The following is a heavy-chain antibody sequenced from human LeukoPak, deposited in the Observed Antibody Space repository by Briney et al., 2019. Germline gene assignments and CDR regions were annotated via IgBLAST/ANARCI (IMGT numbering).Heavy chain of an antibody. V-gene: IGHV1-18*01. D-gene: IGHD6-13*01. Sequence: ASVKVSCKASGYTFTSYGISWVRQAPGQGLEWMGWISAYNGNTNYAQKLQGRVTMTRDMSTSTVYMELSSLRSEDTAVYYCAKQQLAYTNPAAHYYMDVWGKGTTVTVSS. CDR2: ISAYNGNT. CDR3: AKQQLAYTNPAAHYYMDV. CDR1: GYTFTSYG. J-gene: IGHJ6*03.